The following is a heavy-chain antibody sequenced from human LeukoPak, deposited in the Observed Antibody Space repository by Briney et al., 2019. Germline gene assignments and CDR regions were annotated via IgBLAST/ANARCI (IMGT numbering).Heavy chain of an antibody. CDR1: GFIFSTYA. Sequence: GRSLRLSCAASGFIFSTYAMHWVRQAPGKGLEWVALISHNGNNKYYADSVKGRFTISRDNSKNTLYLQMNSLRTEDTAVYYCASLTYYFDSSGYYPGYFQHWGQGTLVTVSS. CDR2: ISHNGNNK. V-gene: IGHV3-30-3*01. J-gene: IGHJ1*01. D-gene: IGHD3-22*01. CDR3: ASLTYYFDSSGYYPGYFQH.